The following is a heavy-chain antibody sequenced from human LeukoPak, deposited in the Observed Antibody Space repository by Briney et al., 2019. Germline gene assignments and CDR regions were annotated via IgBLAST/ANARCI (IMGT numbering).Heavy chain of an antibody. J-gene: IGHJ4*02. CDR2: IWSDGSNK. D-gene: IGHD3-10*01. Sequence: GGSLRLSCAASGFTFSDYGIHWVRQAPGKGLEWVAVIWSDGSNKYYADSVKGRFTISRDNSKKTLYLQMNSLRVEDTTVYYCVRASGSFDYWGQGTLVTVSS. CDR3: VRASGSFDY. CDR1: GFTFSDYG. V-gene: IGHV3-33*01.